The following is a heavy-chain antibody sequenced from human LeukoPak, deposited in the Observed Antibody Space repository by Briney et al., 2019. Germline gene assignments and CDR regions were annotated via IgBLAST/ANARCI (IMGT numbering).Heavy chain of an antibody. CDR2: IYYSGST. D-gene: IGHD7-27*01. Sequence: SETLSLTCTVSGGSISSGSYYWSWIRQPPGKGLEWIGYIYYSGSTNYNPSLKSRVTISVDTSKNQFSLKLSSVTAADTAVYYCARAGDQSYFDYWGQGTLVTVSS. CDR1: GGSISSGSYY. J-gene: IGHJ4*02. V-gene: IGHV4-61*01. CDR3: ARAGDQSYFDY.